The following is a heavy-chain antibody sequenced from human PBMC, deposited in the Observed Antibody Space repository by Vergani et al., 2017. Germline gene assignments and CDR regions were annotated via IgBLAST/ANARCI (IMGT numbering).Heavy chain of an antibody. Sequence: EVMLVPSGAEVKKPGESLKISCKYSESSFISNEIAWVRQMSGKGIQWMGNINPIDSKSAYSPSFQGQAIMSLDKSITTAYLQWRSLKASDTAIYYCTRHVPCGDGACLHFDHWGQGTQVTVSS. D-gene: IGHD2-21*01. CDR2: INPIDSKS. CDR3: TRHVPCGDGACLHFDH. V-gene: IGHV5-51*01. J-gene: IGHJ4*02. CDR1: ESSFISNE.